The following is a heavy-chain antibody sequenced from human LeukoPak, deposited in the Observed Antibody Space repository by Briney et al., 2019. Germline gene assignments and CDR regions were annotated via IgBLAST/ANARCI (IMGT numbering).Heavy chain of an antibody. CDR3: ARAARNWFDP. CDR2: ISSSSSYI. CDR1: GFTFSSYS. Sequence: GGSLRLSCAASGFTFSSYSMNWVRQAPGKGLEWVSSISSSSSYIYYADSVKGRFTISRDNAKNSLYLQMNSLRVEDTAFYYCARAARNWFDPWGQGTLVTVSS. J-gene: IGHJ5*02. V-gene: IGHV3-21*04.